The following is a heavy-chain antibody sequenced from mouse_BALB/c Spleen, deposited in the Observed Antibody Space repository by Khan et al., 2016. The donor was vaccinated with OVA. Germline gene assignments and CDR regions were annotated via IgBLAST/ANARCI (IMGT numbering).Heavy chain of an antibody. J-gene: IGHJ3*01. CDR3: ARGGYSAFAY. CDR2: IFPGSDIP. Sequence: QVQLQQPGPELVKPGASLKVSCKASGYTFTDYIIGWVKQSTRQGLEWIGDIFPGSDIPYYNEKFKDKATLTVDKSANTAYMQLSSLTSEDSAVYFCARGGYSAFAYWGQGTLVTVSA. V-gene: IGHV1-77*01. D-gene: IGHD2-14*01. CDR1: GYTFTDYI.